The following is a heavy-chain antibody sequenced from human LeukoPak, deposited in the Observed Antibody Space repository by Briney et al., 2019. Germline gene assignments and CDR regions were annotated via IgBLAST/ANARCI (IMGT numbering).Heavy chain of an antibody. CDR2: INHSGST. Sequence: PSETLSLTCTVSGGSVSSGGYYWSWIRQPPGKGLEWIGEINHSGSTNYNPSLKSRVTISVDTSKNQFSLKLSSVTAADTAVYYCARGRRKPFTYWYFDLWGRGTLVTVSS. CDR1: GGSVSSGGYY. V-gene: IGHV4-61*08. J-gene: IGHJ2*01. CDR3: ARGRRKPFTYWYFDL.